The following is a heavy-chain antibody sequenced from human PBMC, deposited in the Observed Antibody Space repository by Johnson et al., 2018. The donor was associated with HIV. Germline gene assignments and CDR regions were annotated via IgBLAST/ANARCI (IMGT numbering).Heavy chain of an antibody. D-gene: IGHD6-13*01. J-gene: IGHJ3*02. CDR3: AKELSSSWTGDALDI. CDR2: IWYDGSNK. V-gene: IGHV3-33*06. CDR1: GFTFSNYG. Sequence: QVQLVESGGGVVQPGRSLRLSCAASGFTFSNYGMHWVRQAPGKGLEWVAIIWYDGSNKYYADSVKGRFTISRDNSKNTLYLQMNSLRAEDTAIYYCAKELSSSWTGDALDIWGQGTMVTVSS.